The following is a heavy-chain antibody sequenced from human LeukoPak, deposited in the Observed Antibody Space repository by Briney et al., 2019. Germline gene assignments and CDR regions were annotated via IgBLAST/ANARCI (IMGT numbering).Heavy chain of an antibody. CDR2: IWYDGSDK. D-gene: IGHD7-27*01. V-gene: IGHV3-33*01. Sequence: PGGSLRLSCAASGFTFSSYGMHWVRQAPGKGLEWVALIWYDGSDKYYGDSVKGRFTISRDKSKNTVSLQMSSLRAEDTAVYYCARETNWGLDYWGQGTLVTVSS. CDR3: ARETNWGLDY. CDR1: GFTFSSYG. J-gene: IGHJ4*02.